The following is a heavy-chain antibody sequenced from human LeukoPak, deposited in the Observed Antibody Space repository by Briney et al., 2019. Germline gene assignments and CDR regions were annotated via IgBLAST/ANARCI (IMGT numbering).Heavy chain of an antibody. CDR1: GYTFTGYY. D-gene: IGHD3-3*01. CDR2: INPNSGGT. CDR3: ARSDADYYDFWSGYYENYYYYYMDV. V-gene: IGHV1-2*02. Sequence: ASVKVSCKASGYTFTGYYMHWVRQAPGQGREWMGWINPNSGGTNYVQKFQGRVTMTRDTSISTAYMELSRLRSDDTAVYYCARSDADYYDFWSGYYENYYYYYMDVWGKGTTVTVSS. J-gene: IGHJ6*03.